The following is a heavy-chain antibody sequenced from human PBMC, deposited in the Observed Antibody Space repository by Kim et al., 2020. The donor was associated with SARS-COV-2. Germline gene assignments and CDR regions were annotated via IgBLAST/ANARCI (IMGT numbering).Heavy chain of an antibody. J-gene: IGHJ4*02. CDR3: ARDSRQQLVPTTDY. D-gene: IGHD6-13*01. Sequence: VGSLRLSCAASGFTFSSYSMNWVRQAPGKGLEWVSSISSSSSYIYYADSVKGRFTISRDNAKNSLYLQMNSLRAEDTAVYYCARDSRQQLVPTTDYWGQGTLVTVSS. CDR1: GFTFSSYS. CDR2: ISSSSSYI. V-gene: IGHV3-21*01.